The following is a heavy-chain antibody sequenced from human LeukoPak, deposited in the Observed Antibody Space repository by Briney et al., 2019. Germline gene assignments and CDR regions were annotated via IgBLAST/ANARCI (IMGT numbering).Heavy chain of an antibody. CDR3: TTGSDDFWSGYTSYYFDY. J-gene: IGHJ4*02. Sequence: GGSLRLSCAASGFTFSNAWMSWVRQAPGKGLEWVGRIKSKTDGGTTDYAAPVKGRFTISRDDSKNTLYLQMNSLKTEDTAVYYCTTGSDDFWSGYTSYYFDYWGQGTLVTASS. CDR1: GFTFSNAW. CDR2: IKSKTDGGTT. D-gene: IGHD3-3*01. V-gene: IGHV3-15*01.